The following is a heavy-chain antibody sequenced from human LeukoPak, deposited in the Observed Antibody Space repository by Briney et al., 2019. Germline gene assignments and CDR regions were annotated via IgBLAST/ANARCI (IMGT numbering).Heavy chain of an antibody. V-gene: IGHV1-8*01. J-gene: IGHJ4*02. CDR3: AGSIAVAGTPFDY. CDR2: MNPNSGNT. D-gene: IGHD6-19*01. Sequence: ALVKVSCKASGYTFTSYDINWVRQATGQGLEWMGWMNPNSGNTGYAQKFQGRVTMTRNTSISTAYMELSSLRSEDTAVYYCAGSIAVAGTPFDYWGQGTLATVSS. CDR1: GYTFTSYD.